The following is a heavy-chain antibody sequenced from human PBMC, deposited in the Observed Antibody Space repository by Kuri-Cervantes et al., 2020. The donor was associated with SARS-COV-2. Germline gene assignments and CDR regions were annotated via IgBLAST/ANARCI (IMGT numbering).Heavy chain of an antibody. CDR1: GFRFGIHA. J-gene: IGHJ5*02. CDR3: ARVAKSGWNANNWFDP. V-gene: IGHV3-30-3*01. CDR2: ISFDGDKT. Sequence: GESLKISCKASGFRFGIHAMHWVRQAPGKGLEWLSFISFDGDKTYYADSVRGRFTISRDNSENTVSLQMNSLRPEDTAVYYCARVAKSGWNANNWFDPWGQGTLVTVSS. D-gene: IGHD1-1*01.